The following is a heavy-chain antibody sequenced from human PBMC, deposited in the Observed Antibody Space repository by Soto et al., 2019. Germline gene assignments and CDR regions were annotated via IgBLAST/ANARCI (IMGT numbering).Heavy chain of an antibody. V-gene: IGHV3-33*01. CDR1: GFDFTTYA. CDR3: TRATFDV. Sequence: LRLSCAVTGFDFTTYAMHWVRQTPDKGLEWVAIIWFDGIKEFYAESVRGRFTTSIDTSKNTVFLQMNNVRAEDTALYYCTRATFDVWGQGTTVTVSS. CDR2: IWFDGIKE. J-gene: IGHJ6*02.